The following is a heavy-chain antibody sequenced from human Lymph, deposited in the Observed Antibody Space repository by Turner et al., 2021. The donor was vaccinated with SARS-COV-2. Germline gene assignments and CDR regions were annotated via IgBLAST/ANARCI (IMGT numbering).Heavy chain of an antibody. J-gene: IGHJ5*02. CDR1: GGTFSSYA. CDR3: ARDSPYCSSTSCYDP. V-gene: IGHV1-69*10. Sequence: QVQLVQPGAEVKKPGSSVKVSCKASGGTFSSYAITWVRQAPGQGLEWMGGIIPIRGIANYEQKFQGRVTITADKSTSKAYMELSSLRSEDTAVYYCARDSPYCSSTSCYDPWGQGTLVTVSS. D-gene: IGHD2-2*01. CDR2: IIPIRGIA.